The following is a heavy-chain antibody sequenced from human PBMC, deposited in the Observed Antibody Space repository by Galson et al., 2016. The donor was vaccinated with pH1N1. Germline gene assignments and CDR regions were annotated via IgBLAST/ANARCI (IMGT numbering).Heavy chain of an antibody. D-gene: IGHD4-17*01. Sequence: QSGAEVKKPGESLKISCKASGYRFTSYWIAWVRQVPGGGLEWVGVVNPGGSIIRYSPPFQGQVTISNDRSINTAYLHWISLKASDTATYYCARQYDFGDYRGDAF. J-gene: IGHJ3*01. V-gene: IGHV5-51*01. CDR2: VNPGGSII. CDR1: GYRFTSYW. CDR3: ARQYDFGDYRGDAF.